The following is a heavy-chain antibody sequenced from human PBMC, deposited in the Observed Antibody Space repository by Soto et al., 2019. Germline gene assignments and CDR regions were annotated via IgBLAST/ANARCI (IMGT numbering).Heavy chain of an antibody. Sequence: GGSLRLCCTASVFTFTSYGMGWFRQAPGKGLQWVSTIRGDGGQTHYTDSVKGRFSISRDNSKNTVYLQMDSLRAEDTAMYFCARDVGLDSDDFFAYWGQGTQVTVSS. CDR3: ARDVGLDSDDFFAY. CDR1: VFTFTSYG. J-gene: IGHJ4*02. D-gene: IGHD3-9*01. CDR2: IRGDGGQT. V-gene: IGHV3-23*01.